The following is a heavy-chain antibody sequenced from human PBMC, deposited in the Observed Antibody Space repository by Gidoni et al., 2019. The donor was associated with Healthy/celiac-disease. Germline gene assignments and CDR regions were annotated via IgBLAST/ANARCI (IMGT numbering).Heavy chain of an antibody. Sequence: EVQLVESGGGLVQPGRSLRLSCTASGFTFGDYAMSWFRQAPGKGLEWVGFIRSKAYGGTTEYAASVKGRFTISRDDSKSIAYLQMNSLKTEDTAVYYCTRAVPGVRGTIGTFDYWGQGTLVTVSS. CDR2: IRSKAYGGTT. V-gene: IGHV3-49*03. D-gene: IGHD3-10*01. J-gene: IGHJ4*02. CDR3: TRAVPGVRGTIGTFDY. CDR1: GFTFGDYA.